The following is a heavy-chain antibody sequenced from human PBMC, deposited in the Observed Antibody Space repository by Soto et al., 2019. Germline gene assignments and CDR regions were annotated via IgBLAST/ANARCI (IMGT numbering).Heavy chain of an antibody. D-gene: IGHD6-19*01. J-gene: IGHJ4*02. CDR2: IHHSAAT. CDR1: GASVISGNW. V-gene: IGHV4-4*02. CDR3: GRVSYGRTGWSIDY. Sequence: QVQLEESGPGLVRPSGTLSLTCAVSGASVISGNWWSWVRHSPGKGLEWIGEIHHSAATSYNPSLKRRVTMSVDKSANLFSLNLTSVTAADTAIYHCGRVSYGRTGWSIDYWGQGILVIVSA.